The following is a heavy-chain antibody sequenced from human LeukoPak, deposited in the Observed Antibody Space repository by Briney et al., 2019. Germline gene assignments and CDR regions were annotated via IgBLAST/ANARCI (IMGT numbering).Heavy chain of an antibody. CDR3: ARDLQQLVREPPQY. D-gene: IGHD6-13*01. Sequence: GGSLRLSCAASGFTFSSYAMHWVRQAPGKGLEWVAVISYDGSNKYYADSVKGRFTISRDNAKNSPYLQMNSLRAEDTAVYYCARDLQQLVREPPQYWGQGTLVTVSS. CDR2: ISYDGSNK. V-gene: IGHV3-30-3*01. CDR1: GFTFSSYA. J-gene: IGHJ4*02.